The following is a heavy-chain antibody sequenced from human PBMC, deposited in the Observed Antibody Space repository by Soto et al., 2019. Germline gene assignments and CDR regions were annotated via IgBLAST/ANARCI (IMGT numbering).Heavy chain of an antibody. D-gene: IGHD5-12*01. J-gene: IGHJ4*02. CDR1: GGTFTIFA. CDR3: VRDLGSGYDPGDY. V-gene: IGHV1-69*12. CDR2: IIPIIGTT. Sequence: QVQLVQSGAEVKMLGSSVKVSCKASGGTFTIFAVSWVRQAPGQGLEWMGGIIPIIGTTNYAQRFQGRITISGDESTSTAYMELSSLKSEDTAMYYCVRDLGSGYDPGDYWGQGTLVTVSS.